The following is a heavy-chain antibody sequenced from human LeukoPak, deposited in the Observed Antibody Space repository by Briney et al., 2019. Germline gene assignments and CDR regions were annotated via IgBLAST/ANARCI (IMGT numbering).Heavy chain of an antibody. V-gene: IGHV4-59*12. CDR2: IYYSGST. Sequence: TSETLSLTCTVSGGSISSYYWSWIRQPPGKGLEWIGYIYYSGSTNYNPSLKSRVTISVDRSKNQFSLKLSSVTAADTAVYYCARGGRNDIVVVPAATDYWGQGTLVTVSS. D-gene: IGHD2-2*01. CDR1: GGSISSYY. J-gene: IGHJ4*02. CDR3: ARGGRNDIVVVPAATDY.